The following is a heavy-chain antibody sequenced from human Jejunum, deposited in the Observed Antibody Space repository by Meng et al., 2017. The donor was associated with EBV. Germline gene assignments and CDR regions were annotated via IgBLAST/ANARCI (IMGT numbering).Heavy chain of an antibody. V-gene: IGHV1-69*06. CDR3: ARSSGGVVADYFDY. Sequence: QVLVLQSGAGVTKPGSSVKVSCKASGGTFSNYAFSWVRQAPGQGLEWMGGVIPIFATANYAQRFQGKVTITADKSTSTAYMELRSLRSEDTAVYYCARSSGGVVADYFDYWGQGTLVTVSS. D-gene: IGHD3-16*02. J-gene: IGHJ4*02. CDR1: GGTFSNYA. CDR2: VIPIFATA.